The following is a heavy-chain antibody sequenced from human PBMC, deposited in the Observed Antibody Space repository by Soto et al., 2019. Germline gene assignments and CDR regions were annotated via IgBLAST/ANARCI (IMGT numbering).Heavy chain of an antibody. D-gene: IGHD2-8*01. Sequence: ASVKVSCKASGYTFTSYAMHWARQAPGQRLEWMGWINAGNGNTKYSQKFQGRVTITRDTSASTAYMELSSLRSEDTAVYYCAARYCTNGVCYSHAFDIWGQGTMVTVSS. CDR1: GYTFTSYA. J-gene: IGHJ3*02. CDR2: INAGNGNT. V-gene: IGHV1-3*01. CDR3: AARYCTNGVCYSHAFDI.